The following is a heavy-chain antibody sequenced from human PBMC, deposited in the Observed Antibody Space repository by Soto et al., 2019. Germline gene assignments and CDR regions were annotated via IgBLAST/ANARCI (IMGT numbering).Heavy chain of an antibody. CDR1: GGSINTFY. J-gene: IGHJ4*02. CDR3: AREGSYSAYNFAHGIQLWSFDF. D-gene: IGHD5-12*01. Sequence: SETLSLTCTVSGGSINTFYWSWVLQPAGKGLEWIGRIFSSASTSFNPSLESQVAMSVDTSKNHFSLNLRSVTAADMAVYYCAREGSYSAYNFAHGIQLWSFDFWGQGALVTVSS. CDR2: IFSSAST. V-gene: IGHV4-4*07.